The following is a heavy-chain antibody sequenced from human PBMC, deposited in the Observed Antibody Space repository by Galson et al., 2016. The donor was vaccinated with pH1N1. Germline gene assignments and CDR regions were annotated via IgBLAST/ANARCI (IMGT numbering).Heavy chain of an antibody. CDR3: VKDLVRGVIGGLLGD. J-gene: IGHJ1*01. D-gene: IGHD3-10*01. CDR1: GFTFSNYV. Sequence: SLRLSCAASGFTFSNYVMYWVRLAPGKGLEWVSSISGSGISRYYADSVKGRFTISRDNSKSTLSLQLNNLRAEDTALYYCVKDLVRGVIGGLLGDWGQGTLVTVSS. V-gene: IGHV3-23*05. CDR2: ISGSGISR.